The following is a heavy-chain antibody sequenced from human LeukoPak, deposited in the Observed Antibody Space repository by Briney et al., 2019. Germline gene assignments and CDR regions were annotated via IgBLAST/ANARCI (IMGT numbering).Heavy chain of an antibody. CDR1: GGTFSSYA. CDR2: IIPIFGTA. D-gene: IGHD5-24*01. V-gene: IGHV1-69*05. Sequence: ASVTVSCKASGGTFSSYAISWVRQAPGQGLEWMGGIIPIFGTANYAQKFQGRVTITTDESTSTAYMELSSLRSEDTAVYHCASLGGDGYNRNGAYWGQGTLVTVSS. CDR3: ASLGGDGYNRNGAY. J-gene: IGHJ4*02.